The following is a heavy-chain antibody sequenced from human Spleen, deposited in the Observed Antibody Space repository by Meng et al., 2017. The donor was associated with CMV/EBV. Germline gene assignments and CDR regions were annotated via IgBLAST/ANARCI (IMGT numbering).Heavy chain of an antibody. CDR1: GYTFNDHH. CDR2: ISPNTGDT. D-gene: IGHD3-10*01. V-gene: IGHV1-2*02. Sequence: KASGYTFNDHHIHWVRQAPGQGLEWMGWISPNTGDTAYARKFQGRVTMTKDTSIKTAYMELTGLKSDDTAVYYCARDLDSGNFQPFDYWGQGTLVTVSS. CDR3: ARDLDSGNFQPFDY. J-gene: IGHJ4*02.